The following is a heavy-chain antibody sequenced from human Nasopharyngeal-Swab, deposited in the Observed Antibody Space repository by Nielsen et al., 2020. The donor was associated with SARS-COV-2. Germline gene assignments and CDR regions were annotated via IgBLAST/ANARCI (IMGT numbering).Heavy chain of an antibody. CDR2: ISAYNGNT. V-gene: IGHV1-18*01. CDR1: GYTFTSYG. CDR3: AREPYYDSSGYYYSDAFDI. D-gene: IGHD3-22*01. Sequence: ASVKVSCKASGYTFTSYGISWVRQAPGQGLEWMGWISAYNGNTNYAQKLQGRVTMTTDTSTSTAYMELRSLRSDGTAVYYCAREPYYDSSGYYYSDAFDIWGQGTMVTVSS. J-gene: IGHJ3*02.